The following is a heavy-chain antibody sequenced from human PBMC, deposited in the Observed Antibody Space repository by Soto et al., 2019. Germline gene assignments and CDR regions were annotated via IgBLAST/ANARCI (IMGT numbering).Heavy chain of an antibody. D-gene: IGHD5-12*01. CDR2: IYPGDSDT. J-gene: IGHJ4*02. V-gene: IGHV5-51*01. CDR3: ARLAHVEMATISFDY. Sequence: GESLKISCKGSGYSFTSYWIGWVRQMPGKGLEWMGIIYPGDSDTRYSPSFQGQVTISADKSISTAYLQWSSLKASDTAMYYCARLAHVEMATISFDYWGQGTLVTVSS. CDR1: GYSFTSYW.